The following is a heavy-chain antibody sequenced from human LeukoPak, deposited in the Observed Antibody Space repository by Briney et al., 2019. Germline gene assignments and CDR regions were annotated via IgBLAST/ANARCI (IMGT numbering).Heavy chain of an antibody. J-gene: IGHJ3*02. CDR3: ARCGGSYHDAFDI. CDR2: ISSTGGTT. Sequence: PGGSLRLSCAASGITFSSYGMSWVRQAPGKGLEWVSSISSTGGTTYYADSVKGRFTISRDNAKNSLYLQMNSLRAEDTAVYYCARCGGSYHDAFDIWGQGTMVTVSS. V-gene: IGHV3-23*01. D-gene: IGHD1-26*01. CDR1: GITFSSYG.